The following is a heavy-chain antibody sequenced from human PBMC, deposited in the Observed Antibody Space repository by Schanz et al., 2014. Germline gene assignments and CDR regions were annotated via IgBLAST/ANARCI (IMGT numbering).Heavy chain of an antibody. CDR3: ARDSRPNYDFLTAYYSIDY. Sequence: VQLVESGGYLVQPGGSLRLSCAASGFTFSDYYMSWIRQAPGKGLEWVSYISSSGSYIHYADSVKGRFTISRDNAKNTLYLQMNSLRAEDTAVYYCARDSRPNYDFLTAYYSIDYWGQGTLVTVSS. J-gene: IGHJ4*02. CDR1: GFTFSDYY. CDR2: ISSSGSYI. V-gene: IGHV3-11*06. D-gene: IGHD3-9*01.